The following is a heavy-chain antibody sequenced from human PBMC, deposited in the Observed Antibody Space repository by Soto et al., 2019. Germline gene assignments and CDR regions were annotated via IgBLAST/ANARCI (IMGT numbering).Heavy chain of an antibody. J-gene: IGHJ5*02. D-gene: IGHD2-2*01. CDR2: IYHSGST. CDR1: GGSISSGGYS. CDR3: ARVPDR. V-gene: IGHV4-30-2*01. Sequence: LSLTCAVSGGSISSGGYSCNWIRQPPGKGLEWIGYIYHSGSTYYNPSLKSRVTISVDRSKNQFSLKLSSVTAADAAVYYCARVPDRWGQGTLVTVSS.